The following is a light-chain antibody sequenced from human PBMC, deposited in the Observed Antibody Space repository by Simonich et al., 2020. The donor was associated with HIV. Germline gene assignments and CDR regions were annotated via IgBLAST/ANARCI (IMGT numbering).Light chain of an antibody. CDR1: RSVLYSSNNKYY. J-gene: IGKJ1*01. CDR2: WAS. V-gene: IGKV4-1*01. CDR3: QQYYTTPPT. Sequence: DIVMTQSPDSLAVSLGERATVNCRSGRSVLYSSNNKYYLAWYQQKPGQPPKLLIYWASTRESGVPDRFSASGSGTDFTLTISSLQAEDVAIYSCQQYYTTPPTFGQGTKVEIK.